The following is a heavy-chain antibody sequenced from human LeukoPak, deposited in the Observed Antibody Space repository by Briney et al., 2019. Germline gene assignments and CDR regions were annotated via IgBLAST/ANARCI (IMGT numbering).Heavy chain of an antibody. CDR3: AKAGYQLLDDAFDI. CDR1: GFTFDDYA. D-gene: IGHD2-2*01. Sequence: PGGSLRLSXAASGFTFDDYAMHWVRQAPGKGMEWVSGISWNSGSICYADSVKGRFTISRDNAKNSLYLQMNSLRAEDMALYYCAKAGYQLLDDAFDIWGQGTMVTVSS. CDR2: ISWNSGSI. J-gene: IGHJ3*02. V-gene: IGHV3-9*03.